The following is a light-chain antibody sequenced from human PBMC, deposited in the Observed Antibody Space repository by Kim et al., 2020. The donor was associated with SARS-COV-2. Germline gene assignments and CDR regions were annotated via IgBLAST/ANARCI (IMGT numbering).Light chain of an antibody. V-gene: IGLV2-14*03. Sequence: QSALTQPASVSGSPGQSITISCTGTNSDVGGYNYVSWYQQHPGKAPKLMIYDVSNRPSGVSNRFSGSKSGSTASLTISGLQAEDEADYYCSSYTISSTFVFGAGTTVTVL. CDR3: SSYTISSTFV. CDR2: DVS. J-gene: IGLJ1*01. CDR1: NSDVGGYNY.